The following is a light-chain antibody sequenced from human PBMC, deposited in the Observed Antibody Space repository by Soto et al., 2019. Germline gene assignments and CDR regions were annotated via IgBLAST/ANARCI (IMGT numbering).Light chain of an antibody. CDR2: DAS. CDR1: QSVSSSY. CDR3: QHYGYSPA. Sequence: EIVLTQSPGTLSLSPGERATLSCRASQSVSSSYLAWYQQKPGQAPRLLIYDASSRATGIPDRFSGSWSGTDFTLTISRLEPEDFAVYYCQHYGYSPAFGGGTKVEIK. J-gene: IGKJ4*01. V-gene: IGKV3-20*01.